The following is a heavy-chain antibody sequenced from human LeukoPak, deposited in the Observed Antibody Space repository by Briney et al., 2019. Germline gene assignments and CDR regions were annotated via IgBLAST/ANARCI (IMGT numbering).Heavy chain of an antibody. CDR2: INHSGST. Sequence: SETLSLTCAVYGGSFSGYYWSWIRQPPGKGLEWIGEINHSGSTNYNPSLKSRVTISVDTSKNQFSQKLSSVTAEETAVYYYAKGELVVPAAIRAYFDYWGQGTLVTVSS. V-gene: IGHV4-34*01. CDR1: GGSFSGYY. D-gene: IGHD2-2*02. CDR3: AKGELVVPAAIRAYFDY. J-gene: IGHJ4*02.